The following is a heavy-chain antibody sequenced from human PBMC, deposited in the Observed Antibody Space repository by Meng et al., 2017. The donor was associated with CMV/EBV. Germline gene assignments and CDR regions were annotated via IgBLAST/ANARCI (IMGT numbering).Heavy chain of an antibody. J-gene: IGHJ3*02. D-gene: IGHD3-22*01. CDR1: GGTFSSYA. CDR3: ARGGFRNYYDSSGYTKDAFDI. CDR2: IIPIFGTA. V-gene: IGHV1-69*05. Sequence: SVKVSCKASGGTFSSYAISWVRQAPGQGLEWMGGIIPIFGTANYAQKFQGRVTITTDESTSTAYMELSNLRSEDTAVYYCARGGFRNYYDSSGYTKDAFDIWGQGTMVTVSS.